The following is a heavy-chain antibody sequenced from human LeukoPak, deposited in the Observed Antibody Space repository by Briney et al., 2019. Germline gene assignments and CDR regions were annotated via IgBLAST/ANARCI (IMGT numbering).Heavy chain of an antibody. Sequence: PSETLSLTCTVSGGSISSSSYYWGWIRQPPGKGLEWIGSIYYSGSTYYNPSLKSRVTISVDTSKNQFSLKLSSVTAADTAVYYCARPYGAQYYFDYWGQGTLVTVSS. CDR3: ARPYGAQYYFDY. V-gene: IGHV4-39*01. J-gene: IGHJ4*02. D-gene: IGHD1-26*01. CDR1: GGSISSSSYY. CDR2: IYYSGST.